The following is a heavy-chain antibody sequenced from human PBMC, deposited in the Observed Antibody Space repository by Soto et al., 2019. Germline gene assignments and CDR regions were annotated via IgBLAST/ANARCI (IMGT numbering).Heavy chain of an antibody. D-gene: IGHD5-18*01. CDR2: IIPMFGTA. J-gene: IGHJ4*02. Sequence: QVQLVQSGAEVKKPESSVKVSCKAPGGTFSTYAISWVRQAPGQGLEWMGGIIPMFGTANYEQRFQDRVTITADESKNTVYMELSSLRSEDTAVYFCASGIQLWLRRINNGYSGWGQGTLVTVSS. CDR3: ASGIQLWLRRINNGYSG. V-gene: IGHV1-69*12. CDR1: GGTFSTYA.